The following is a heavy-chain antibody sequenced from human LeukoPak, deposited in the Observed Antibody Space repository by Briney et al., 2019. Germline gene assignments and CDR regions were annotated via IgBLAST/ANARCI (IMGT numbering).Heavy chain of an antibody. CDR3: ARGARGSSGYYDAFDI. D-gene: IGHD3-22*01. CDR1: GGTFSSYA. V-gene: IGHV1-69*05. Sequence: GASVKVSCTASGGTFSSYAISWVRQAPGQGLEWMGRIIPIFGTANYAQKFQGRVTITTDESTSTAYMELSSLRSEDTAVYYCARGARGSSGYYDAFDIWGQGTMVTVSS. CDR2: IIPIFGTA. J-gene: IGHJ3*02.